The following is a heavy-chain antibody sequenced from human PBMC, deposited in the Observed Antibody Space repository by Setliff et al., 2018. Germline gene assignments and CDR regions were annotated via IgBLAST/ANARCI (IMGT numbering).Heavy chain of an antibody. Sequence: PGGSLRLSCAASGFTFSDYSMNWVRQPPGKGLEWIGTISYGGTTYSNPSLKSRVTISVDTSKNQFSLKLNSVTAADMAVYYCAREQWLDPPGYYYMDVWAKGTTVTVSS. V-gene: IGHV4-38-2*02. CDR2: ISYGGTT. CDR3: AREQWLDPPGYYYMDV. D-gene: IGHD6-19*01. J-gene: IGHJ6*03. CDR1: GFTFSDYS.